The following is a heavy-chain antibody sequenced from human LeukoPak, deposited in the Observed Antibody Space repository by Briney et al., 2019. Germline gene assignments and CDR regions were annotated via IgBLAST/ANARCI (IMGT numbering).Heavy chain of an antibody. CDR1: GFTFSSYS. J-gene: IGHJ4*02. D-gene: IGHD2-2*01. V-gene: IGHV3-21*01. CDR2: INSSSSYI. CDR3: ARDLRYCSSTSCYAGVDY. Sequence: GSLRLSCAASGFTFSSYSMNWVRQAPGKGLEWVSSINSSSSYIYYADSVKGRFTISRDNAKNSLYLQMNSLRAEDTAVYYCARDLRYCSSTSCYAGVDYWGQGTLVTVSS.